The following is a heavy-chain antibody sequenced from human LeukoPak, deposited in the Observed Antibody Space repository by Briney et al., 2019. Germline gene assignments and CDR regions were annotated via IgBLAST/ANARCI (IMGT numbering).Heavy chain of an antibody. Sequence: PGEPLTLSCAGSGFIFSNYEMNWVRQAQGKGPELVSYVGGIGGDIYYADSVKGRLTISRGNAEKSVYLQMNSLRDEDTAVYYCARDLPTGTYRFYFDSWGQGTLVTVSS. CDR3: ARDLPTGTYRFYFDS. J-gene: IGHJ4*01. CDR1: GFIFSNYE. V-gene: IGHV3-48*03. D-gene: IGHD3-10*01. CDR2: VGGIGGDI.